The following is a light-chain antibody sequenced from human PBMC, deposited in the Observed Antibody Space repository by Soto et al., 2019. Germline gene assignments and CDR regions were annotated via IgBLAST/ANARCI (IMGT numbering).Light chain of an antibody. V-gene: IGLV2-14*01. CDR2: EVS. Sequence: QPVLTQPASVSGSRGQSITISCTGTSSDVGGYNYVSWYQQHPGKAPKLMIYEVSNRPSGVSNRFSGSKSGNTASLTISGLQAEDEADYYCSSYTSNTTRVFCGGTKLTVL. CDR3: SSYTSNTTRV. CDR1: SSDVGGYNY. J-gene: IGLJ2*01.